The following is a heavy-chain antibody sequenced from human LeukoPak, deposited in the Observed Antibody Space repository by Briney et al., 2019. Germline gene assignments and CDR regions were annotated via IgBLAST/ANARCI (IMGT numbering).Heavy chain of an antibody. CDR2: INHSGST. CDR1: GGSFSGYY. CDR3: ARLVGSSWYREVLRGRDY. D-gene: IGHD6-13*01. V-gene: IGHV4-34*01. Sequence: SETLSLTCAVYGGSFSGYYWSWIRQPPGKGLEWIGEINHSGSTNYNPSLKSRVTISVDTSKNQFSLKLSSVTAADTAVYYCARLVGSSWYREVLRGRDYWGQGTLVTVSS. J-gene: IGHJ4*02.